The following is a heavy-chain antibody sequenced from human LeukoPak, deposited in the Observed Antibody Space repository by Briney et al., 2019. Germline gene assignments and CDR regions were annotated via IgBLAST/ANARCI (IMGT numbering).Heavy chain of an antibody. CDR1: GFSFHYYA. Sequence: GGSLRLSCAASGFSFHYYAMHWVRQAPGKGLEWVAVISYDGSNKYYADSVKGRFTISRDDSKNTLYLQMNSLRAEDTAVYYCARVRGITYYYDSSGYLDYWGQGTLVTVSS. CDR2: ISYDGSNK. D-gene: IGHD3-22*01. CDR3: ARVRGITYYYDSSGYLDY. V-gene: IGHV3-30-3*01. J-gene: IGHJ4*02.